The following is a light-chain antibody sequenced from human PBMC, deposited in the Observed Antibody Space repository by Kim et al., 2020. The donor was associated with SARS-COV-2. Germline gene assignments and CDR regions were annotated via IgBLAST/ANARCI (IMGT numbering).Light chain of an antibody. CDR3: AAWDDSLKGV. J-gene: IGLJ3*02. V-gene: IGLV1-47*01. CDR2: RNN. Sequence: LTQPPSASGTPGQRVTISCSGSSSNIGSNYVYWYQQLPGTAPKLLIYRNNQRPSGVPDRFSGSKSGTSASLAISGLRSEDEADYYCAAWDDSLKGVFGGGTQLTVL. CDR1: SSNIGSNY.